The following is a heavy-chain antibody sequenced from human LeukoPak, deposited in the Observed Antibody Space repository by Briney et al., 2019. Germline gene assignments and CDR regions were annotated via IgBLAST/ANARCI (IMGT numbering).Heavy chain of an antibody. CDR1: GGSISSYY. J-gene: IGHJ5*02. D-gene: IGHD6-6*01. CDR3: AREPPQSYSSSGDNWFDP. Sequence: SETLSLTCTVSGGSISSYYWSWIRQPPGKGLEWIGYIYYSGSTNYNPSLKSRVTISVDTSKNQFSLKLSSVTAADTAVYYCAREPPQSYSSSGDNWFDPWGQGTLVTVSS. CDR2: IYYSGST. V-gene: IGHV4-59*12.